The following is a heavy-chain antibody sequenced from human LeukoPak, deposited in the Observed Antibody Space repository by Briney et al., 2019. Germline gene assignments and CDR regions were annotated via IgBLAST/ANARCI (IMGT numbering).Heavy chain of an antibody. CDR1: GGSISGYY. D-gene: IGHD3-22*01. CDR2: IYYSGTT. Sequence: NPSETLSLTCTVSGGSISGYYWSWIRQPPGKGLEWIAFIYYSGTTNYNPSLKSRVTISLDTSKNQFSLKLISVTAADTAVYYCARDRHKYNYDGSGYPPYWGQGTLVTVSS. CDR3: ARDRHKYNYDGSGYPPY. V-gene: IGHV4-59*01. J-gene: IGHJ4*02.